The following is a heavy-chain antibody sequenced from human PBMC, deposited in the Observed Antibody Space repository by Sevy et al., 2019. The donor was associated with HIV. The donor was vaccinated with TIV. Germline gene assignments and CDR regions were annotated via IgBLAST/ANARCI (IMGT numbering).Heavy chain of an antibody. V-gene: IGHV3-11*01. D-gene: IGHD3-22*01. Sequence: GGSLRLSCAASGFTFSDYYMSWIRQAPGKGLEWVSYISSSGSTIYYADSVKGRFTISTDNAKNSLYLQMNSLRAEATAVYYCARVKEDSSGYYFSLLHHWYFDLWGRGTLVTVSS. CDR2: ISSSGSTI. CDR3: ARVKEDSSGYYFSLLHHWYFDL. CDR1: GFTFSDYY. J-gene: IGHJ2*01.